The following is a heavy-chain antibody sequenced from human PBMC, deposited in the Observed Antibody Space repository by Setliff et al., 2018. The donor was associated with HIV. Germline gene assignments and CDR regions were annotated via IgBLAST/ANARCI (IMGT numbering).Heavy chain of an antibody. D-gene: IGHD3-22*01. Sequence: ASVTVSCKASGYSFTDYYIHWVRQAPGQGLEWMGWINPKSDGTNYAQKFQGWITMTRDTSISTAYMELSRLRSDDTAVYYCARGMDYYGTSGYYQYYFDYWGQGTLVTVSS. CDR1: GYSFTDYY. CDR2: INPKSDGT. CDR3: ARGMDYYGTSGYYQYYFDY. J-gene: IGHJ4*02. V-gene: IGHV1-2*04.